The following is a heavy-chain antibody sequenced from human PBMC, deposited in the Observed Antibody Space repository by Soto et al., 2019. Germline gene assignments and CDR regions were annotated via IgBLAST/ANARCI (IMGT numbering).Heavy chain of an antibody. CDR3: ARGRPDGTMIVVVDY. Sequence: SETLSLTCAVYGGSFNGYYWSWIRQPPGKGLEWIGEINHSGSTNYNPSLKSRVTISVDTSKNQFSLKLSSVTAADTAVYYCARGRPDGTMIVVVDYWGQGTLVTVSS. J-gene: IGHJ4*02. V-gene: IGHV4-34*01. D-gene: IGHD3-22*01. CDR1: GGSFNGYY. CDR2: INHSGST.